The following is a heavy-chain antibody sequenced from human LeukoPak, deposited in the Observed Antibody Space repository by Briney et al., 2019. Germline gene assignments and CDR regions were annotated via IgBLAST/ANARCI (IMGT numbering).Heavy chain of an antibody. CDR3: ARTGYYDRPASPDY. J-gene: IGHJ4*02. Sequence: ASVKVSCKASGGTFSSYAISWVRQAPGQGLEWMGGIIPIFGTANYAQKFQGRVTITTDESTSTAYMELSSLRSEDTAVYYCARTGYYDRPASPDYWGQGTLVTVSS. D-gene: IGHD3-22*01. V-gene: IGHV1-69*05. CDR1: GGTFSSYA. CDR2: IIPIFGTA.